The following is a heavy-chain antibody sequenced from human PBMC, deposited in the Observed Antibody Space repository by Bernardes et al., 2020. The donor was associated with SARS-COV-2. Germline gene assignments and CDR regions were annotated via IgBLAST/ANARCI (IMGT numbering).Heavy chain of an antibody. Sequence: GSMRLSCSASGFIFSTYSMNWVRQAPGKGLEWVSYISTSSGAIYYADSVKGRFTISRDNAKNSLFLQMNSLRAEDTAVYYCARAGPRYSSGSSDYWGQGTLVTVSS. CDR2: ISTSSGAI. CDR3: ARAGPRYSSGSSDY. D-gene: IGHD6-19*01. CDR1: GFIFSTYS. J-gene: IGHJ4*02. V-gene: IGHV3-48*01.